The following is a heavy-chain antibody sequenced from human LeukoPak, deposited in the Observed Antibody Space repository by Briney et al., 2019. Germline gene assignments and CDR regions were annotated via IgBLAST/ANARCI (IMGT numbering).Heavy chain of an antibody. CDR1: GYTFTSYD. CDR3: ANIAAAATDY. Sequence: ASVKVSCKASGYTFTSYDIHWVRQATGQGLEWMGWTNPNSGNTGYAQKFQGRVTMTRNTDINTAYMELSSLRSEDTAVYYCANIAAAATDYWGQGTLVTVSS. D-gene: IGHD6-13*01. CDR2: TNPNSGNT. J-gene: IGHJ4*01. V-gene: IGHV1-8*01.